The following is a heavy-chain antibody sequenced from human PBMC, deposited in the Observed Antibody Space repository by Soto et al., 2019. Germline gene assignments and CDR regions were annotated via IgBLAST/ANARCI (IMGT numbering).Heavy chain of an antibody. J-gene: IGHJ4*02. Sequence: ASVKVSCKASGGTFSSYAISWVRQAPGQGLEWMGGIIPIFGTANYAQKFQGRVTITADESTSTAYMELSSLRSEDTAVYYCASGTLNWNHRTLDYWGQGTLVTLSS. CDR1: GGTFSSYA. CDR3: ASGTLNWNHRTLDY. D-gene: IGHD1-20*01. V-gene: IGHV1-69*13. CDR2: IIPIFGTA.